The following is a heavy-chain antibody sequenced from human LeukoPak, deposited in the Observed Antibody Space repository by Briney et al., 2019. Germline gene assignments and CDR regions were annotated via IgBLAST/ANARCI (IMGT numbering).Heavy chain of an antibody. CDR1: GGSFSGYY. Sequence: SETLSLTCAVYGGSFSGYYWSWIRQPPGKGLEWIGEINHSGSTNYNPSLKSRVTMSVDTSKNQFSLKLSSVTAADTAVYYCARDSEAKDAFDIWGQGTMVTVSS. CDR2: INHSGST. J-gene: IGHJ3*02. V-gene: IGHV4-34*01. CDR3: ARDSEAKDAFDI.